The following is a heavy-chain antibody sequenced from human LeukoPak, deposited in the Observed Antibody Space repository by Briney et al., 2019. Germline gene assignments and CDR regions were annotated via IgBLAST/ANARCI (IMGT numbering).Heavy chain of an antibody. V-gene: IGHV3-23*01. CDR1: GFTFSSYA. J-gene: IGHJ4*02. D-gene: IGHD2-2*01. CDR3: ANPTVWAKPDIVVVPAANQPGYLDY. CDR2: ISGSGGST. Sequence: PGGSLRLSCAASGFTFSSYAMSWVRQAPGKGLEWVSAISGSGGSTYYADSVKGRFTISRDNSKNTLYLQMNSLRAEDTAVYYCANPTVWAKPDIVVVPAANQPGYLDYWGQGTLVTVSS.